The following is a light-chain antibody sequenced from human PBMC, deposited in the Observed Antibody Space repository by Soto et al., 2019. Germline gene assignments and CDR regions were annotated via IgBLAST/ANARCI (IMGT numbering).Light chain of an antibody. J-gene: IGLJ1*01. CDR3: FSYTSSGNYV. CDR2: EVS. CDR1: SSDVGNYKY. V-gene: IGLV2-14*01. Sequence: QSALTQPASVSGSPGQSITISCTGTSSDVGNYKYVSWYQQHPGKAPKLIIYEVSNRPSGVSNRFSGSKSGNTASLTISGLPAEDETDYFCFSYTSSGNYVFGNGTKLTV.